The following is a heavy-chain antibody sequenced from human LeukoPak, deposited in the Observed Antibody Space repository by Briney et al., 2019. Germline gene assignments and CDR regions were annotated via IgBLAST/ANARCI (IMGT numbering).Heavy chain of an antibody. J-gene: IGHJ4*02. D-gene: IGHD3-22*01. CDR3: ARVPRYDSSGYLDY. CDR2: IYYSGCT. CDR1: GGTISSGSYY. Sequence: SETLSLTCTVSGGTISSGSYYWSCIRQSWIRQHPGKGLEWIGYIYYSGCTYYNPSLKSRLTISVDTSKNQFSLKLSSVTAADTAVYYCARVPRYDSSGYLDYWGQGTLVTVSS. V-gene: IGHV4-31*03.